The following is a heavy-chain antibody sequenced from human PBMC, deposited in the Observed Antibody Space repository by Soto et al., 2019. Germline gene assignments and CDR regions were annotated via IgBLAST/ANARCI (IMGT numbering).Heavy chain of an antibody. CDR2: INPNTGVT. V-gene: IGHV1-2*02. Sequence: XSVKLSCKASAYRVTSNYIHWVRQSPGQGLEWMGWINPNTGVTKYAQKFQGRVTVTTATSINLVYMELYRLRSDDTAVYYCATARWTGTSDAFDIWGQGAMVTVSS. J-gene: IGHJ3*02. CDR3: ATARWTGTSDAFDI. D-gene: IGHD1-7*01. CDR1: AYRVTSNY.